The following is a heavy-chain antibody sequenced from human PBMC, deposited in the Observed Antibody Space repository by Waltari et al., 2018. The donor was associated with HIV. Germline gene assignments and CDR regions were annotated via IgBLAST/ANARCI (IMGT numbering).Heavy chain of an antibody. CDR3: THAYYFPSGSYFAH. V-gene: IGHV2-5*02. J-gene: IGHJ4*02. D-gene: IGHD3-10*01. CDR1: GFSLRTTGVG. Sequence: QITLKESGPTVVKPIQTLTLTCSFSGFSLRTTGVGVGWIRQPPGEAPEWLALIYWDDIKRYNPSLKSRLTIYKNTSKNQVGLILATMEPLDTATYFCTHAYYFPSGSYFAHWGQGILVTVSS. CDR2: IYWDDIK.